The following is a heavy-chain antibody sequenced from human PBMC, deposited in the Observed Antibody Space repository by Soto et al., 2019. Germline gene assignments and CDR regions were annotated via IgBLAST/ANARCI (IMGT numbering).Heavy chain of an antibody. V-gene: IGHV1-69*08. D-gene: IGHD4-17*01. J-gene: IGHJ6*02. CDR3: ARDQYGDLHYYYYGMDV. Sequence: QVQLVQSGAEVKKPGSSVKVSCKASGGTFSSYTISWVRQAPGQGLEWMGRIIPILGIANYAQKFQGRVTITADKSTSTAYMELSSLRSEDTAVYYCARDQYGDLHYYYYGMDVWGQGTTVTVSS. CDR1: GGTFSSYT. CDR2: IIPILGIA.